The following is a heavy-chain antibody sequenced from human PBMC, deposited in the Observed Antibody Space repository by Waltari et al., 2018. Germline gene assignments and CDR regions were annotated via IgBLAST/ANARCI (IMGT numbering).Heavy chain of an antibody. Sequence: EVQLVETGGGLIQPGGSLKLSCAAPDLIVSSNYMSWVRQAPGKGLEWVSVIYSGGGTHYAGSVKGRFTISRDNSKNTLHLQMNSLRAEDTAVYYCARVSLRDYYYGMDVWGQGTTVTVSS. CDR3: ARVSLRDYYYGMDV. V-gene: IGHV3-53*02. CDR1: DLIVSSNY. CDR2: IYSGGGT. J-gene: IGHJ6*02.